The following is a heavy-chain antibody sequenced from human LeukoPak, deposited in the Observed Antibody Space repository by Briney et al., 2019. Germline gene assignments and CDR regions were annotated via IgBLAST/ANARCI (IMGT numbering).Heavy chain of an antibody. CDR1: GGSINNYY. V-gene: IGHV4-4*07. CDR3: ARGRYCSADICSGGDAFDI. J-gene: IGHJ3*02. D-gene: IGHD2-15*01. CDR2: IYTREST. Sequence: SDTLSLTCTVSGGSINNYYWSWIRQPAGKGLEWIGRIYTRESTNYNPSLKSRVTMSVDTSKNQFSLKLSSVTAADTAVYYCARGRYCSADICSGGDAFDIWGQGTIVSVSS.